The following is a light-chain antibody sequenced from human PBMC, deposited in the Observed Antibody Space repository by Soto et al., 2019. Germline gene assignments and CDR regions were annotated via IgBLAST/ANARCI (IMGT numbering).Light chain of an antibody. CDR2: DTS. CDR3: QRYNNWPLT. CDR1: QGIGDT. J-gene: IGKJ5*01. Sequence: IVVTQSPATLSASPGVRFTFCCRASQGIGDTFAWYQHKPGQAPGLLIYDTSARATGVPARFSGSRSGPEFTLTINSLQSEDFAIYYCQRYNNWPLTFGGGTRLEIK. V-gene: IGKV3-15*01.